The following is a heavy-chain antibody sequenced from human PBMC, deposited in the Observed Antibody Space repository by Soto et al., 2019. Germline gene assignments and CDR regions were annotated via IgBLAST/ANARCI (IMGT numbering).Heavy chain of an antibody. CDR1: LVSIIRVCYY. J-gene: IGHJ6*01. CDR3: ARVPGYSSPHYGMDV. CDR2: IYYSGST. Sequence: SETLSLTCTVSLVSIIRVCYYLGFIRQPPGKGLEWIGYIYYSGSTYYNPSLKSRVTISVDTSKNQFSLKLSSVTAADKAVYYCARVPGYSSPHYGMDVWGQRTTVT. V-gene: IGHV4-30-4*01. D-gene: IGHD4-4*01.